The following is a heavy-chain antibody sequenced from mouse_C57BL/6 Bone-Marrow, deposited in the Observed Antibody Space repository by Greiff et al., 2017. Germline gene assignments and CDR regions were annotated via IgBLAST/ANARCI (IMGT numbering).Heavy chain of an antibody. J-gene: IGHJ2*01. V-gene: IGHV14-4*01. D-gene: IGHD2-3*01. Sequence: VQLQQSGAELVRPGASVKLSCTASGFNIKDDYIHWVKQRPEQVLEWIGWIDLELGDTEYASKFQGKATITSDTSSNTAYLQLSSLTSKDTAVYYCASFDGDYFDFWSQGTPLAVAS. CDR1: GFNIKDDY. CDR3: ASFDGDYFDF. CDR2: IDLELGDT.